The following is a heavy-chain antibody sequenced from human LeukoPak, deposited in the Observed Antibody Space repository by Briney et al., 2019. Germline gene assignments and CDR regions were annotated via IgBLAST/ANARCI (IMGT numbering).Heavy chain of an antibody. Sequence: ASVNVSCKASGYTFTTNGVSWVRQAPGQGLEWLAWISPYDGDTNYTPDLQGRVTLSTDTSTSTAYMELTSLRSDDTAVYYCARLRGGIYSSRDAFDIWGQGTMVTVSS. J-gene: IGHJ3*02. CDR2: ISPYDGDT. CDR1: GYTFTTNG. V-gene: IGHV1-18*04. D-gene: IGHD2-2*01. CDR3: ARLRGGIYSSRDAFDI.